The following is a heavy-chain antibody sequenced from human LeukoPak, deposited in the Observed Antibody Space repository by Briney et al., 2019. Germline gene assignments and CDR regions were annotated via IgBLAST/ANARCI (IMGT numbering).Heavy chain of an antibody. CDR2: IYYSGST. CDR1: GGSISGSSYY. Sequence: MPSETLSLTCTVSGGSISGSSYYWGWIRQPPGKGLEWIGSIYYSGSTYYNPSLKSRVTISVDTSKNQFSLKLSSVTAADTAVYYCARNLMVRGVIIENDYWGQGTLVTVSS. D-gene: IGHD3-10*01. CDR3: ARNLMVRGVIIENDY. J-gene: IGHJ4*02. V-gene: IGHV4-39*07.